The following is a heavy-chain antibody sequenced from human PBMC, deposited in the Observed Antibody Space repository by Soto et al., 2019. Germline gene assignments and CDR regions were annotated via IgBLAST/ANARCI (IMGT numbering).Heavy chain of an antibody. V-gene: IGHV4-39*01. Sequence: QLQLQESGPGLVKPSETLSLTCTVSGGSISSSSYYWGWIRQPPGKGLEWIGSIYYSGSTYYNPSLKSRVTISVDTSKNQFSLKLSSVTAADTAVYYCARHTSSIAAPGWFDPWGQGTLVTVSS. CDR2: IYYSGST. J-gene: IGHJ5*02. CDR3: ARHTSSIAAPGWFDP. CDR1: GGSISSSSYY. D-gene: IGHD6-6*01.